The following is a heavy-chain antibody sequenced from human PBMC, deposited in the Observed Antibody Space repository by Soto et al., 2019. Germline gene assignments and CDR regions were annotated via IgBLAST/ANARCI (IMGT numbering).Heavy chain of an antibody. CDR3: TTQKFGAGRVGVPY. V-gene: IGHV1-69*02. CDR1: GGTSTIYT. CDR2: IVPTLRIT. D-gene: IGHD3-10*01. Sequence: QVQLVQSGAEVKRPGSSLKVSCETSGGTSTIYTITWVRQAPGQGLQWMGRIVPTLRITNYAQEFQGRLTITADTSTSTVHMELSSLTSEDAAVYYCTTQKFGAGRVGVPYWGQGTLVTVSS. J-gene: IGHJ4*02.